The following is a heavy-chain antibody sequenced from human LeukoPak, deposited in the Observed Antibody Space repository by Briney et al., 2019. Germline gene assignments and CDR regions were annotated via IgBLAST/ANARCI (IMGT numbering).Heavy chain of an antibody. V-gene: IGHV5-10-1*01. CDR2: IDPSDSYT. J-gene: IGHJ4*02. D-gene: IGHD3-22*01. Sequence: RGASLQISCKCSGYSFTSYWISGVRQLPGKGLEWMGRIDPSDSYTNYSPSFQGHVTISADKSISTAYLQWSSLKASDTAMYYFATYYYDSSGYYYDTDYWGQGTLVTVSS. CDR1: GYSFTSYW. CDR3: ATYYYDSSGYYYDTDY.